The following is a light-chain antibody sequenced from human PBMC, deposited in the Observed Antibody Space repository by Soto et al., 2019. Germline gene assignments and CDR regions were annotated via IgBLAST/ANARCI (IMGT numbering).Light chain of an antibody. J-gene: IGKJ4*01. CDR2: GAS. CDR1: QSVTSSY. Sequence: EIVLTQSPGTLSLSPGERATLSCRASQSVTSSYLAWYQQKPGQAPRLLIYGASSSATGIPDRFSGSGSGTDFPLTISRLEPEDLAVYHCQQYGSPPLTFGGGTKVEIK. V-gene: IGKV3-20*01. CDR3: QQYGSPPLT.